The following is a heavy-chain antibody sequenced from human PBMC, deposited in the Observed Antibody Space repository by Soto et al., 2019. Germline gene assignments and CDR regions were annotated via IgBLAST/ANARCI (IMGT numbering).Heavy chain of an antibody. J-gene: IGHJ6*02. CDR3: ACSSLRALGSYTMDV. CDR2: INPSST. V-gene: IGHV1-46*03. CDR1: EYIFTRYY. D-gene: IGHD3-10*01. Sequence: EASVKVSCKASEYIFTRYYMHWVRRAPGQGLEWMGIINPSSTTYAQRFQGRVTMTRDTSTSTVYMELSSLRSEDTAVYYCACSSLRALGSYTMDVWG.